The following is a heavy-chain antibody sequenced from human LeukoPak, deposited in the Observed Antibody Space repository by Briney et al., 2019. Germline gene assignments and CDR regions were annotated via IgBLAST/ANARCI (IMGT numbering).Heavy chain of an antibody. CDR2: IISDGRSN. CDR1: GFTLSNYW. J-gene: IGHJ5*02. D-gene: IGHD3-10*01. V-gene: IGHV3-74*01. Sequence: GGSLRLSCEASGFTLSNYWMYWVRQAPAKGLVWVSRIISDGRSNYADSVKGRFTISRDNPKNTLYLQMNSLRAEDTAVYYCVRGVYASGSSPWGQGTLVTVSS. CDR3: VRGVYASGSSP.